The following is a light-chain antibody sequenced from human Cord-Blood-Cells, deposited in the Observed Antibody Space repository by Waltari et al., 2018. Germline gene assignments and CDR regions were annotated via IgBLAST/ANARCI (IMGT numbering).Light chain of an antibody. CDR1: QSISSW. V-gene: IGKV1-5*03. CDR3: QQYNSYST. CDR2: KAS. J-gene: IGKJ2*01. Sequence: DIQMTQSPSTLSASVGDRVTITCRASQSISSWLAWYQQKPGKAPKRLIYKASSLESGVPSRFSGSGSGTEFTLTSSSLQTDDFATYYCQQYNSYSTFGQGTKLEIK.